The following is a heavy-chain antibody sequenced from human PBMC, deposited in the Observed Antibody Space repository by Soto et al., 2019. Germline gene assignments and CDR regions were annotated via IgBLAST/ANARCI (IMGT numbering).Heavy chain of an antibody. J-gene: IGHJ5*02. CDR1: GGSISSYY. D-gene: IGHD6-25*01. V-gene: IGHV4-59*01. CDR3: ARPHGGSSGWDNWFDP. CDR2: IHYSGST. Sequence: SETLSLTCTVSGGSISSYYWNWFRQPPGKGLEWIGYIHYSGSTNYNPSLKSRVTISVDTSKNQFSLKLSSVTAADTAVYYCARPHGGSSGWDNWFDPWGQGTLVTVSS.